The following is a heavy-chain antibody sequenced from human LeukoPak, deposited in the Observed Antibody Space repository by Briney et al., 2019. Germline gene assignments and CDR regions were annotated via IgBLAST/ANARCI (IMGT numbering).Heavy chain of an antibody. J-gene: IGHJ4*02. Sequence: GGSLRLSCAASGFTFSGYGMHWVRQAPGKGLEWVANIKQDGSEKYYVDSVKGRFTISRDNAKNSLYLQMNSLRAEDTAVYYCARDLIHSGSSALDYWGQGTLVTVSS. CDR1: GFTFSGYG. D-gene: IGHD1-26*01. V-gene: IGHV3-7*01. CDR3: ARDLIHSGSSALDY. CDR2: IKQDGSEK.